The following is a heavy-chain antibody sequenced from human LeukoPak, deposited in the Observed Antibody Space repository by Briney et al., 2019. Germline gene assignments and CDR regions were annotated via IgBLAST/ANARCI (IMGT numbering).Heavy chain of an antibody. CDR2: IYTSGST. V-gene: IGHV4-61*02. D-gene: IGHD6-6*01. CDR1: GGSISSGSYY. J-gene: IGHJ6*03. CDR3: ARSDYSSSPGGYYYYYYMDV. Sequence: PSQTLSLTCTVSGGSISSGSYYWSWIRQPAGKGLEWIGRIYTSGSTNYNPSLKGRVTISVDTSKNQFSLKLSSVTAADTAVYYCARSDYSSSPGGYYYYYYMDVWGKGTTVTVSS.